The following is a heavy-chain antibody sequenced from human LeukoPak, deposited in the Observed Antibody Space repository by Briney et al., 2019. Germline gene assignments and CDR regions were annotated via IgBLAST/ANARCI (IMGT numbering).Heavy chain of an antibody. V-gene: IGHV3-23*01. D-gene: IGHD3-16*01. Sequence: GGSLRLSCAASGFTFSNYAMSWVRQAPGKGLEWVSVISGSGGNTYYADSVKGRFTNSRDNSKNTLYLQMNSLRAEDTAVYYCAKRGGYLVDPWGQGTLVTVSS. CDR3: AKRGGYLVDP. J-gene: IGHJ5*02. CDR1: GFTFSNYA. CDR2: ISGSGGNT.